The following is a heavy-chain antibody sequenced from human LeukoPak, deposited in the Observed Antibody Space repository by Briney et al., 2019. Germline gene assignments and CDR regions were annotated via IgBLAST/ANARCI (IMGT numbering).Heavy chain of an antibody. Sequence: PSGTLTLTCTVSGVSISSLDLRCWVRAPRGEGLEWIGVMYLSGTTHSNPSVKSRVTISIDKSKNQFFLNLSSVTAADTAVYYCAGLVGRYSSGLYYYYFDYWGQGTLVTVSS. D-gene: IGHD3-22*01. CDR3: AGLVGRYSSGLYYYYFDY. V-gene: IGHV4-4*02. CDR2: MYLSGTT. CDR1: GVSISSLDL. J-gene: IGHJ4*02.